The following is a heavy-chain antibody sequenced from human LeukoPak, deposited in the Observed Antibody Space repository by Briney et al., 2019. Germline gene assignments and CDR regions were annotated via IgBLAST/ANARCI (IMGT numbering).Heavy chain of an antibody. CDR3: AKDLLTYYDFWSGYPSQYYYYYGMDV. D-gene: IGHD3-3*01. Sequence: GGSLRLSCAASGFTFSSYVMSWVRQAPGKGLEWVSAISGSGGSTYYADSVKGRFTISRDNSKNTLYLQMNSLRAEDTAVYYCAKDLLTYYDFWSGYPSQYYYYYGMDVWGQGTTVTVSS. J-gene: IGHJ6*02. CDR2: ISGSGGST. V-gene: IGHV3-23*01. CDR1: GFTFSSYV.